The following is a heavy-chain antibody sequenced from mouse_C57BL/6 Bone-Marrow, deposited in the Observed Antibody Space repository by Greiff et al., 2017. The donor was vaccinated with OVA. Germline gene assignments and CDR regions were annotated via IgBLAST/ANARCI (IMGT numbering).Heavy chain of an antibody. D-gene: IGHD2-4*01. Sequence: EVKLVESGPELVKPGASVKMSCKASGYTFTDYNMHWVKQSHGKSLEWIGYINPNNGGTSYNQKFKGKATLTVNKSSSTAYMELRSLTSEDSAVYYCARSGHDYFFDYWGQGTTLTVSS. CDR2: INPNNGGT. CDR1: GYTFTDYN. J-gene: IGHJ2*01. V-gene: IGHV1-22*01. CDR3: ARSGHDYFFDY.